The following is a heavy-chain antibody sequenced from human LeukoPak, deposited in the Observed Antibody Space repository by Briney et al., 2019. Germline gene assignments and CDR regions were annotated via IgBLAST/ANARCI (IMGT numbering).Heavy chain of an antibody. CDR3: ARGRKKYGSGSYYETG. Sequence: ASVKVSCKASGYTFTSYGVSWVRQAPGQGLEWMGWMNPNSGNTGYAQKFQGRVTLTRNTSISTAYMELSSLRSEDTAVYYCARGRKKYGSGSYYETGWGQGTLVTVSS. D-gene: IGHD3-10*01. CDR2: MNPNSGNT. V-gene: IGHV1-8*02. CDR1: GYTFTSYG. J-gene: IGHJ4*02.